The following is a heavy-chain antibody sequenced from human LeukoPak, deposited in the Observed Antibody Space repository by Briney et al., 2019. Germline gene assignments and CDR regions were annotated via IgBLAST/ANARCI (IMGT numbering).Heavy chain of an antibody. Sequence: GGSLRLSCAAPGFSLSNYWMNWVRQAPGKGLEWVANIKQDGSEKNYVDSVKGRFSISRDNAKNSLILQMNSLRDEDTAVYYCARGVWAPFDSWGQGTPVSVSS. V-gene: IGHV3-7*01. CDR2: IKQDGSEK. CDR1: GFSLSNYW. CDR3: ARGVWAPFDS. J-gene: IGHJ4*02. D-gene: IGHD7-27*01.